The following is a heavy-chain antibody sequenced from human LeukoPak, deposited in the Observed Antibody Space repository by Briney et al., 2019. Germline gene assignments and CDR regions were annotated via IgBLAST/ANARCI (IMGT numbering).Heavy chain of an antibody. V-gene: IGHV4-59*01. Sequence: SETLSLTCTVSGGSISSYYWSWIQQPPGKGLEWIGYIYYSGSTNYNPSLKSRVTISVDTSKNQFSLKLSSVTAADTAVYYCARGEWGYSSSWAPFDYWGQGTLVTVSS. CDR3: ARGEWGYSSSWAPFDY. D-gene: IGHD6-13*01. CDR2: IYYSGST. J-gene: IGHJ4*02. CDR1: GGSISSYY.